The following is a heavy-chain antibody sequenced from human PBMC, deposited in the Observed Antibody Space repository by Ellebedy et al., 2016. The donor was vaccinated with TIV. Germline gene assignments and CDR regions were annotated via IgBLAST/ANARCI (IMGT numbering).Heavy chain of an antibody. CDR3: ARHHTVERGAIDY. Sequence: MPSETLSLTCTVSGASISSYSWAWIRQPPGMGLDYIGYFSYTGSTNYSPSLNSRVSISVDTSKNQFSLKLSSVTAADTAVYYCARHHTVERGAIDYWGQGTLVTVSS. CDR2: FSYTGST. CDR1: GASISSYS. D-gene: IGHD1-1*01. J-gene: IGHJ4*02. V-gene: IGHV4-59*08.